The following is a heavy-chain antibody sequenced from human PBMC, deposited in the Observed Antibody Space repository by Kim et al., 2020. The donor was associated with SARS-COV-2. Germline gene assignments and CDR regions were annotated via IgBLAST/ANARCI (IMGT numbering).Heavy chain of an antibody. Sequence: GSNIYSADSGEGRFTIARDNAKNSLYLQMNSLRAEDTAVYYCARDPPDLWGRGTLVTVSS. J-gene: IGHJ2*01. V-gene: IGHV3-11*04. CDR3: ARDPPDL. CDR2: GSNI.